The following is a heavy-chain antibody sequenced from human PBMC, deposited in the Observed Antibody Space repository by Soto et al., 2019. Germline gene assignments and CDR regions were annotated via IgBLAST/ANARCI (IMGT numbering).Heavy chain of an antibody. Sequence: PSETLSLTCTVSGGSISSSSYYWGWIRQPPGKGLEWIGSIYYSGSTYYNPSLKSRVTISVDTSKNQFSLKLSSVTAADTAVYYCAIAYCTNGACYDYYYGMDVWGQGTTVTVSS. CDR2: IYYSGST. CDR3: AIAYCTNGACYDYYYGMDV. CDR1: GGSISSSSYY. J-gene: IGHJ6*02. D-gene: IGHD2-8*01. V-gene: IGHV4-39*01.